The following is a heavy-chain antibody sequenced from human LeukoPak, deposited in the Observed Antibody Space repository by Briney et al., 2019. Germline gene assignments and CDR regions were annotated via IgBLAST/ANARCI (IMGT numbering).Heavy chain of an antibody. CDR3: ARAPPKNYDSSGTVGSYFDY. Sequence: PGRSLRLSCAASGFTFSSYGMHWVRQAPGKGLEWVAVIGSDGSNKYYADSVKGRFTISRDNSKNTLYLQMNSLRAEDTAVYYCARAPPKNYDSSGTVGSYFDYWGQGTLVTVSS. CDR2: IGSDGSNK. J-gene: IGHJ4*02. V-gene: IGHV3-33*01. CDR1: GFTFSSYG. D-gene: IGHD3-22*01.